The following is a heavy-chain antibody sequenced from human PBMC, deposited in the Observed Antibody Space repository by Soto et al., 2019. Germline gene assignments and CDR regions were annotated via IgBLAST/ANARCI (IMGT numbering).Heavy chain of an antibody. CDR1: GYTFTSYY. CDR3: ARGLVVTATRYAFDI. Sequence: ASVKVSCKASGYTFTSYYMRWVRQAPGQGLEWMGIINPSGGSTSYAQKFQGRVTMTRDTSTSTVYMELSSLRSGDTAVYYCARGLVVTATRYAFDIWGQGTMVTVS. CDR2: INPSGGST. J-gene: IGHJ3*02. D-gene: IGHD2-21*02. V-gene: IGHV1-46*01.